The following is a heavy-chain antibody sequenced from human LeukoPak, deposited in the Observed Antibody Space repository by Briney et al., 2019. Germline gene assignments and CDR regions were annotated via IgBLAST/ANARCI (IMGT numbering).Heavy chain of an antibody. D-gene: IGHD2/OR15-2a*01. J-gene: IGHJ4*02. CDR3: ARDHSTGIDY. Sequence: PSGTLSLTCTVSGGSISSFYWSWIRQPPGKGLEWIGYMSYSGTTKYSPSLKSRVTISGDSSKNQFSLKLTSVTAADTAVYYCARDHSTGIDYWGQGTLVTVSS. CDR2: MSYSGTT. V-gene: IGHV4-59*01. CDR1: GGSISSFY.